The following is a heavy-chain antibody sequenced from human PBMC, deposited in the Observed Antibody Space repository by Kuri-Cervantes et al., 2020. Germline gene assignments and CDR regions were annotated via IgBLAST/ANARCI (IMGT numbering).Heavy chain of an antibody. CDR2: ISADGSDK. V-gene: IGHV3-30-3*01. Sequence: GESLKISCAASGFNFNEYGMHWGRQAPGKGLEWVPAISADGSDKYYADSVGDRFTISRDNSKKTLYLQMNSLRAEDTAVYYCPRGRVGAAVFDYWGQGTLVTVSS. D-gene: IGHD1-26*01. J-gene: IGHJ4*02. CDR1: GFNFNEYG. CDR3: PRGRVGAAVFDY.